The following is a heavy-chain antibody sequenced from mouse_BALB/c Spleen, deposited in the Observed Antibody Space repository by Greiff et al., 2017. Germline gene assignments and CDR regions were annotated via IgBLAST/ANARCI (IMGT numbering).Heavy chain of an antibody. CDR1: GFTFSSFG. Sequence: EVMLVESGGGLVQPGGSRKLSCAASGFTFSSFGMHWVRQASEKGLEWVAYISSGSSTIYYADTVKGRFTISRDNPKNTLFLQMTSLRSEDTAMYYCARSSMFTGGDYWGQGTSVTVSS. CDR3: ARSSMFTGGDY. D-gene: IGHD2-2*01. CDR2: ISSGSSTI. J-gene: IGHJ4*01. V-gene: IGHV5-17*02.